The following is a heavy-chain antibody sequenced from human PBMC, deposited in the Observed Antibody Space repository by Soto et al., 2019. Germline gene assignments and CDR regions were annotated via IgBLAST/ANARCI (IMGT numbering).Heavy chain of an antibody. CDR3: ARGGKTLGYDITAFDI. V-gene: IGHV1-69*13. CDR2: IIPIFGTA. J-gene: IGHJ3*02. CDR1: GGTFSSYA. Sequence: ASVKVSCKASGGTFSSYAISWVRQAPGQGLEWMGGIIPIFGTANYAQKFQGRVTITADESTSTAYMELSSLRSEDTAVYYCARGGKTLGYDITAFDIWGQGTMVTVSS. D-gene: IGHD2-8*01.